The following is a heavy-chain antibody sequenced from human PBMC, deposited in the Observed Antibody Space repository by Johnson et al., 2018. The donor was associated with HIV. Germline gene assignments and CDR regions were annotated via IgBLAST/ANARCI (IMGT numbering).Heavy chain of an antibody. D-gene: IGHD6-6*01. V-gene: IGHV3-64*01. Sequence: MQLVESGGGLVQPGGSLRLSCAASGFTFSSYAMHWVRQAPGKGLEYVSAISSNGGSTYYANSVKGRFTISRDNSKNTLYLQMGSLRAEDMAVYYCAKGQYSSSSGAFDIWGQGTMVTVSS. J-gene: IGHJ3*02. CDR3: AKGQYSSSSGAFDI. CDR1: GFTFSSYA. CDR2: ISSNGGST.